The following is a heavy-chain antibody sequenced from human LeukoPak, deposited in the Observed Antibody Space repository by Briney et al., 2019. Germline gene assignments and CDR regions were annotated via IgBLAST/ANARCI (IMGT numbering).Heavy chain of an antibody. Sequence: GGTLRPSRAASGFTLSSFWMHWVRQAPGEGLVWVSRITSDGSSTSYAASVKGRVTISTDNAKNTLYLQMNLLRAEDTDVYYCARHFFFYDSSGFDYWGQGTLVTVSS. CDR3: ARHFFFYDSSGFDY. CDR1: GFTLSSFW. CDR2: ITSDGSST. V-gene: IGHV3-74*01. J-gene: IGHJ4*02. D-gene: IGHD3-22*01.